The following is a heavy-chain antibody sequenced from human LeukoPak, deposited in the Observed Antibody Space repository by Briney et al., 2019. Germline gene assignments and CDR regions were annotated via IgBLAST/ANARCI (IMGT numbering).Heavy chain of an antibody. CDR2: IYYSGST. CDR3: ARTANYIYYYYGMDV. V-gene: IGHV4-30-4*01. D-gene: IGHD4/OR15-4a*01. CDR1: GGSISSGDYY. Sequence: SETLSLTCTVSGGSISSGDYYWSWIRQPPGKGLEWIGHIYYSGSTYYNPSLKSRVTISVDTSKNQFSLKLSSVTAADTAVYYCARTANYIYYYYGMDVWGQGTTVTVSS. J-gene: IGHJ6*02.